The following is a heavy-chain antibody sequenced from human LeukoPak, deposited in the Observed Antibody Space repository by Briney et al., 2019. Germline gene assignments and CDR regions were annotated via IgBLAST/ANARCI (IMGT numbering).Heavy chain of an antibody. CDR3: ARDPLPFRYSGYDSRLYYYMDV. CDR2: INHSGST. CDR1: GGSFSGYY. J-gene: IGHJ6*03. Sequence: SETLSLTCAVYGGSFSGYYWSWIRQPPGKGLEWIGEINHSGSTNYNPSLKSRVTISVDTSKNQFSLKLSSVTAADTAVYYCARDPLPFRYSGYDSRLYYYMDVWGKGTTVTISS. D-gene: IGHD5-12*01. V-gene: IGHV4-34*01.